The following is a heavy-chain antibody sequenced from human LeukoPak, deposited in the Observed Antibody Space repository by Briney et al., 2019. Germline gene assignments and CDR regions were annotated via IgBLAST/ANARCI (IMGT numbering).Heavy chain of an antibody. J-gene: IGHJ6*03. CDR3: ARGPIAAAGRYYYYYIDV. D-gene: IGHD6-13*01. CDR2: ISSSSTI. Sequence: GGSLRLSCAASGFTFSSYAMSWVRQAPGKGLEWVSYISSSSTIYYADSVKGRFTISRDNAKNSLYLQMNSLRAEDTAVYYCARGPIAAAGRYYYYYIDVLGKGTTVTVSS. CDR1: GFTFSSYA. V-gene: IGHV3-48*04.